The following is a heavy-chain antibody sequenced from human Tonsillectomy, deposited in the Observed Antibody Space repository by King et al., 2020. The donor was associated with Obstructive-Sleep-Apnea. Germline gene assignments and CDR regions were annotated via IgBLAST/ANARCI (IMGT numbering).Heavy chain of an antibody. V-gene: IGHV2-5*02. CDR1: GFSLSTSGVG. CDR3: AHRRGGTYYFDY. CDR2: IYWDDDN. D-gene: IGHD1-26*01. Sequence: ITLKESGPTLVKPTQTLTLTCTFSGFSLSTSGVGVGWIRQPPGKALEWLALIYWDDDNLYSPSLRTRLTITKDTSKNQVVLTMTNMDPVDSATYYCAHRRGGTYYFDYWGQGTLVTVSS. J-gene: IGHJ4*02.